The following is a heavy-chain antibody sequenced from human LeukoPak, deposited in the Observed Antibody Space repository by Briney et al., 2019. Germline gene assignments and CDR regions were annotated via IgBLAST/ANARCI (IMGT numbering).Heavy chain of an antibody. CDR3: ARLGGNWNSPGRDY. CDR2: ISYTGTT. J-gene: IGHJ4*02. V-gene: IGHV4-59*08. Sequence: SETLSLTCSVSAGSINGYSWTWIRQPPGMRLEWVGHISYTGTTNYNPSLTTRVAISVDTSKNQFSLKLTSVTAADTATYFCARLGGNWNSPGRDYWGQGTLVTVSS. CDR1: AGSINGYS. D-gene: IGHD3-10*01.